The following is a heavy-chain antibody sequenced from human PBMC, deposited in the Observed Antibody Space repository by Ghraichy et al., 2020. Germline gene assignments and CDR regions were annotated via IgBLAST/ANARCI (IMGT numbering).Heavy chain of an antibody. Sequence: SQTLSLTCTVSGGSISSYYWSWIRQPSGKGLEWVGRIYTSGSTNYNPSLKSRVTMSVDTSKNQFSLKLSSVTAADTAVYYCAREGLGAAAVDNWFDPWGQGTLVTVSS. CDR3: AREGLGAAAVDNWFDP. CDR2: IYTSGST. J-gene: IGHJ5*02. V-gene: IGHV4-4*07. CDR1: GGSISSYY. D-gene: IGHD6-13*01.